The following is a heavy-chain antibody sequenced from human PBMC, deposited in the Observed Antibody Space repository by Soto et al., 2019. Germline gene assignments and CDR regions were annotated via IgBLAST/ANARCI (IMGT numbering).Heavy chain of an antibody. V-gene: IGHV4-59*12. CDR3: ARDIRRGGLIGY. Sequence: SETLSLTCTVSGGSISSYYWSWIRQPPGKGLEWIGCIYYSGSTNYNPSLKSRVTISVDTSKNQFSLKLSSVTAADTAVYYCARDIRRGGLIGYWGQGTLVTVSS. D-gene: IGHD3-10*01. CDR2: IYYSGST. J-gene: IGHJ4*02. CDR1: GGSISSYY.